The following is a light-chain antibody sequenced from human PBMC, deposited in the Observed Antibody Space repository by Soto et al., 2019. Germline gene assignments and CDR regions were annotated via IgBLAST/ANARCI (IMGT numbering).Light chain of an antibody. V-gene: IGKV1-39*01. CDR3: QQSYSTPYT. CDR1: QSISSY. Sequence: DIQMTQSPSSLSASVGDRVTITCRASQSISSYLNWYQQKPGKARKLLIYAASSLQSGVPLRFSGSGSGTDFTLTISSLQPEDFATYYCQQSYSTPYTFGQGTKLEIK. CDR2: AAS. J-gene: IGKJ2*01.